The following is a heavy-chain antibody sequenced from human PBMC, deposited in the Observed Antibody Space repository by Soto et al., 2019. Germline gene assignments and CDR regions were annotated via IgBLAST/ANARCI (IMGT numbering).Heavy chain of an antibody. CDR3: ARGRGVATSDRGLYYHYGMDV. D-gene: IGHD5-12*01. CDR1: GYTFTSYA. V-gene: IGHV1-3*01. CDR2: INAGNGNT. Sequence: ASVKVSCKASGYTFTSYAMHWVRQAPGQRLEGMGWINAGNGNTKYSQKFQGRVTITRDTSASTAYMELSSLRSEDTAVYYCARGRGVATSDRGLYYHYGMDVWGQGTTVTVSS. J-gene: IGHJ6*02.